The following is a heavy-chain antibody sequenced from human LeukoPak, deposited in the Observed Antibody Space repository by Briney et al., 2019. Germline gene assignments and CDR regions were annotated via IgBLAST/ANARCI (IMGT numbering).Heavy chain of an antibody. CDR3: ARERCSGGSCKTGGGDAFDI. J-gene: IGHJ3*02. CDR1: GGSISSGGYY. V-gene: IGHV4-31*03. Sequence: PSETLSLTCTVSGGSISSGGYYWSWIRQHPGKGLEWIGYIYYSGSTYYNPSLKSRVTISVDTSKNQFSLKLSSVTAADTAVYYCARERCSGGSCKTGGGDAFDIWGQGTMVTVSS. D-gene: IGHD2-15*01. CDR2: IYYSGST.